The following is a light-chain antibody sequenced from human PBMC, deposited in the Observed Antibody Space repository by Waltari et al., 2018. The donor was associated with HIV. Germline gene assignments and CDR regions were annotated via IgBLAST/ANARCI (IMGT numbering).Light chain of an antibody. CDR3: QQYDNLPMYT. CDR2: DAS. CDR1: QAISNF. Sequence: DIQMTQSPSSLSASVGDRVTITCQASQAISNFLNWYQQKPGEAPKLLIYDASNLETGVPSRCSGSGSGTDFTFTISSLQPEDIATDYCQQYDNLPMYTFGQGTKLEI. J-gene: IGKJ2*01. V-gene: IGKV1-33*01.